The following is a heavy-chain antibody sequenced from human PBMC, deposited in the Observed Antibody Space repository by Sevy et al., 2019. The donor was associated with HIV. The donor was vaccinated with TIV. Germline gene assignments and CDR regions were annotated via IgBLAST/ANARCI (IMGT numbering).Heavy chain of an antibody. V-gene: IGHV3-30*18. CDR1: GFTFSSYG. J-gene: IGHJ4*02. CDR3: AKDRYTAMFEFDY. CDR2: ISYDGSNK. D-gene: IGHD5-18*01. Sequence: GGSLRLSCAASGFTFSSYGMHWVRQAPGKGLEWVAVISYDGSNKYYADSVKGRFTISRDNSKNTLYLQMNSLRTEDTAVYYCAKDRYTAMFEFDYWGQGTLVTVSS.